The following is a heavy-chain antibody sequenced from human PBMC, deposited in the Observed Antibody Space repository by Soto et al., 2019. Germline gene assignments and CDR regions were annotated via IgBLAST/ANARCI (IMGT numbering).Heavy chain of an antibody. D-gene: IGHD3-3*01. V-gene: IGHV1-3*01. CDR2: INAGNGNT. CDR3: ARSLLNREITMFGVAIPGGFDI. J-gene: IGHJ3*02. CDR1: GYTFTSYA. Sequence: QVQLVQSGAEVKKPGASVKVSCKASGYTFTSYAMHWVRQAPGQRLEWMGWINAGNGNTKYSQKFQGRVTITRDTTASTAYMERSSRRSEDTAVYYCARSLLNREITMFGVAIPGGFDIWGQGTMVTVSS.